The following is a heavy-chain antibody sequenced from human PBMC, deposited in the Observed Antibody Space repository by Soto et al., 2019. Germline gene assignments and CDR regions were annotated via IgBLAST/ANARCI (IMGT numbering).Heavy chain of an antibody. V-gene: IGHV3-48*01. CDR2: ISSSSSTI. J-gene: IGHJ1*01. Sequence: GGSLRLSCAASGFTFSSYSMNWVRQAPGKGLEWVSYISSSSSTIYYADSVKGRFTISRDNAKNSLYLQMNSLRAEDTAVYYCARRVPLGYCSGGSCYSLEWAFQHWGQGTLVTVSS. CDR1: GFTFSSYS. D-gene: IGHD2-15*01. CDR3: ARRVPLGYCSGGSCYSLEWAFQH.